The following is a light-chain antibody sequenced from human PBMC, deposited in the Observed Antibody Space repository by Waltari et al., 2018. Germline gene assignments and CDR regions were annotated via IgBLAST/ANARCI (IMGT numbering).Light chain of an antibody. J-gene: IGLJ3*02. CDR1: SLNLGSNY. CDR2: RNN. V-gene: IGLV1-47*01. Sequence: QSVLTQPPSASGTPGQRVTNSWSGSSLNLGSNYVYRYQQLPGSAPKLLIYRNNQRPSGVPDRFSGSKSGTSASLAISGLRSEDEADYYCAAWDDSLSGQVFGGGTKLTVL. CDR3: AAWDDSLSGQV.